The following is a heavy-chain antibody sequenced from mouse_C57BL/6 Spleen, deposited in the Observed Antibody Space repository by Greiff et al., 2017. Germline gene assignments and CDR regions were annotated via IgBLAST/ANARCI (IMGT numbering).Heavy chain of an antibody. CDR3: ARGDWDPYYAMDY. V-gene: IGHV1-72*01. CDR2: IDPNSGGT. Sequence: VKQSCKASGYTFTSYWMHWVKQRPGRGLEWIGRIDPNSGGTKYNEKFKSKATLTVDKPSSTAYMQLSSLTSEDSAVYYCARGDWDPYYAMDYWGQGTSVTVSS. CDR1: GYTFTSYW. J-gene: IGHJ4*01. D-gene: IGHD4-1*01.